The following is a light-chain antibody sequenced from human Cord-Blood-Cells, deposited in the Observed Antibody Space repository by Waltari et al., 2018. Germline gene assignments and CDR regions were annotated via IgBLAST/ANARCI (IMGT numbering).Light chain of an antibody. Sequence: DIQLTQSPSFLSASVGDRVTITCRVSQGISSYLAWYQQKPGKAPKRLIYAASTLQSGVPSRFSGSGSGTEFTLTISSLQPEDFATYYCQQLNSYPPVFGGGTKVEIK. V-gene: IGKV1-9*01. CDR3: QQLNSYPPV. J-gene: IGKJ4*01. CDR1: QGISSY. CDR2: AAS.